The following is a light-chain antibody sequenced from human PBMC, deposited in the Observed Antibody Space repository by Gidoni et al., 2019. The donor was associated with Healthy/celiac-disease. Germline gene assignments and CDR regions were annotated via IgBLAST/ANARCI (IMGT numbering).Light chain of an antibody. J-gene: IGKJ5*01. Sequence: DLQMTQSPSSLSASVGDRVTITCQASQDISNYLNWYQQKPGKAPKLLIYDASNLETGVPSRFSGSGSGTDFTFTISSLQPEDIATYYCQQYDNLLRSIGQGTRLEIK. V-gene: IGKV1-33*01. CDR1: QDISNY. CDR2: DAS. CDR3: QQYDNLLRS.